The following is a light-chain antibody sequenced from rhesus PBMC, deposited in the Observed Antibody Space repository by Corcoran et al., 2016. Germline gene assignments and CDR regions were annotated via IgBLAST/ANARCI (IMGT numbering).Light chain of an antibody. J-gene: IGKJ1*01. CDR1: ESVSALGINH. Sequence: DIVLTQSPASLAVSPGQRATITCRASESVSALGINHIHWYQQKPGKIPKLLIYLESNKDTGVPARFSGSGSGTDFTLSIKPVEADDAADYYCRQSKDSRTFDRGTKVEIK. CDR3: RQSKDSRT. V-gene: IGKV7-13*01. CDR2: LES.